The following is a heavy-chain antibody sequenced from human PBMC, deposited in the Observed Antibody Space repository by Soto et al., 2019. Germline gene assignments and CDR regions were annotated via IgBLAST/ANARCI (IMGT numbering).Heavy chain of an antibody. J-gene: IGHJ5*02. D-gene: IGHD6-13*01. CDR2: IYPGDSDT. V-gene: IGHV5-51*01. CDR3: ARHISEWQQLGGRFDP. CDR1: GYSFTSYW. Sequence: LVESLKISCKGSGYSFTSYWIGWVRQMPGKGLEWMGIIYPGDSDTRYSPSFQGQVTISADKSISTAYLQWSSLKASDTAMYYCARHISEWQQLGGRFDPWGQGTLVPVSS.